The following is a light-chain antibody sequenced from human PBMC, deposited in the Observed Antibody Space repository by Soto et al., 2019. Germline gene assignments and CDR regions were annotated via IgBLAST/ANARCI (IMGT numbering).Light chain of an antibody. J-gene: IGKJ3*01. CDR3: QRYGSSPFT. Sequence: EIVLTQSPGTLSLSPGERATLSCRASQSVSNDFLAWYQQKPDQAPRLLIFGTSTKATGIPDRFSGSGSGTDFTLTINRLEPEDFAVYYCQRYGSSPFTFGPGTKVDF. CDR2: GTS. V-gene: IGKV3-20*01. CDR1: QSVSNDF.